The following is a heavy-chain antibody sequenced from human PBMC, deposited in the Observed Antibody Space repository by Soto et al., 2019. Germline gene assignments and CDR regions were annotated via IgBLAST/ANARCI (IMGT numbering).Heavy chain of an antibody. CDR2: IYHIGST. J-gene: IGHJ5*02. CDR3: XXXRXDGARLDP. CDR1: GGSISSGDYY. Sequence: QVQLQESGPGLVKPSQTLSLTCTVSGGSISSGDYYWSWIRQPPGKGLEWIGYIYHIGSTYYNPTLKXRXXXXXXXXXXXXXXXXXXXXXXXXAVXXXXXXRXDGARLDPWGQGTLVTVSS. V-gene: IGHV4-30-4*01.